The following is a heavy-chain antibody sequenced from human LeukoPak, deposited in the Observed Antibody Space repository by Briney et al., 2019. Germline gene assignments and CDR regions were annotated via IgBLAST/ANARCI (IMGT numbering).Heavy chain of an antibody. J-gene: IGHJ4*02. CDR1: GGSISSYY. CDR3: ARPSRLGELSPFDY. Sequence: SETLSLTCTVSGGSISSYYWSWIRQPPGKGLEWFGYIYYSGSTNYNPSLKSRVTISVDTSKSQFSLKLSSVTAADTAVYYCARPSRLGELSPFDYWGQGTLVSVSS. V-gene: IGHV4-59*08. CDR2: IYYSGST. D-gene: IGHD3-16*02.